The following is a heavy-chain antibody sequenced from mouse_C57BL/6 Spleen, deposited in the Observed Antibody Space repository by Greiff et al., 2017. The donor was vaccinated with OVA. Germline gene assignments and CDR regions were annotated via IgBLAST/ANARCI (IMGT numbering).Heavy chain of an antibody. Sequence: QVQLQQPGAELVMPGASVKLSCKASGYTFTSSWMHWVKQRPGQGLEWIGEIDPSDSYTNYNQKFKGKSTLTVDKSSSTAYMQLSSLTSEDSAVYYCARVITTVVGSHWYFDVGGTGTTVTVSS. CDR3: ARVITTVVGSHWYFDV. V-gene: IGHV1-69*01. CDR1: GYTFTSSW. D-gene: IGHD1-1*01. J-gene: IGHJ1*03. CDR2: IDPSDSYT.